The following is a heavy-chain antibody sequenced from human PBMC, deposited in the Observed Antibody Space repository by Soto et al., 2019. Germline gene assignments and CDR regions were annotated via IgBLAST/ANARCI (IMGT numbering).Heavy chain of an antibody. D-gene: IGHD6-13*01. CDR3: ARRAVDTEHFQY. CDR2: IYPGDSDT. CDR1: GYSFTTYW. V-gene: IGHV5-51*01. Sequence: EVQLVQSGAEVKKPGESLKISCKGSGYSFTTYWIGWVRQMPGKGLEWMGIIYPGDSDTRYSPSFQGQVTISADKSFNTAYRQWSSLKASDTAMYYCARRAVDTEHFQYWGQGTLLTVSS. J-gene: IGHJ1*01.